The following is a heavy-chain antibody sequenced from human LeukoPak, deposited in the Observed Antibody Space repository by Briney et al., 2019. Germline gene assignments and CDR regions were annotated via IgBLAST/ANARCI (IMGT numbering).Heavy chain of an antibody. CDR3: ARTQAARKYFDY. J-gene: IGHJ4*02. D-gene: IGHD6-6*01. Sequence: GESLKISCKGSGFTSTNYWIAWVRQMPGKGLEWMGIIYPGDSDTRYSPSFQGQVTISADKSISTAYLQWSSLKASDTAMYYCARTQAARKYFDYWGQGTLVTVSS. CDR2: IYPGDSDT. CDR1: GFTSTNYW. V-gene: IGHV5-51*01.